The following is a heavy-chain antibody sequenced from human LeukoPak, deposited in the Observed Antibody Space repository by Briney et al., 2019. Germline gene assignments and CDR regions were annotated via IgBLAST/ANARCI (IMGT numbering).Heavy chain of an antibody. D-gene: IGHD6-13*01. CDR1: GFTFSSYG. CDR2: IWYDGSNK. J-gene: IGHJ4*02. Sequence: GRSLRLSCSASGFTFSSYGMHWVRQAPGKRLEWVAVIWYDGSNKYYADSVKGRFTISRDNSKNTLYLQMNSLRDDDTAVYYCVRGVGVSRFNYLDSWGQGTLVIVSS. V-gene: IGHV3-33*01. CDR3: VRGVGVSRFNYLDS.